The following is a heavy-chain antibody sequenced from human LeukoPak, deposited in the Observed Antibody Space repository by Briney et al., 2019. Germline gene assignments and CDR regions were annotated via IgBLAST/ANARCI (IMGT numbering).Heavy chain of an antibody. D-gene: IGHD6-19*01. CDR3: TRALYNTGWYPDYFDS. J-gene: IGHJ4*01. CDR2: IKRDGTDK. V-gene: IGHV3-7*01. Sequence: GGSLRLSCAASGFTFNNYWMSWVRQAPGKGLEWLANIKRDGTDKYYVGSVEGRFTISRDNAKNSLFLQMSSLRAEDTAIYYCTRALYNTGWYPDYFDSWGQGTLVTVSS. CDR1: GFTFNNYW.